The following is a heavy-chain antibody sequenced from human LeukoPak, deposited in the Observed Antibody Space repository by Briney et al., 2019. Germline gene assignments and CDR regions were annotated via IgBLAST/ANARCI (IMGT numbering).Heavy chain of an antibody. J-gene: IGHJ4*02. V-gene: IGHV3-74*01. CDR3: TRGIAPRACDY. Sequence: PGGSLRLSCAASGFTFSSFWMHWVRHAPGKGLVWVSRINSDGSSTNYADSVKGRFTISRDNAKNTLYLQMNSLRAEDTAVYYCTRGIAPRACDYWGQGTLVTVSS. CDR2: INSDGSST. CDR1: GFTFSSFW. D-gene: IGHD6-6*01.